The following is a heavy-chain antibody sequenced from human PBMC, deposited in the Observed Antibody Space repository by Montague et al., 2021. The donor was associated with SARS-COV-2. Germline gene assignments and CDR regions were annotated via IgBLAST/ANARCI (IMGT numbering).Heavy chain of an antibody. CDR3: AREGRRLYTDDFLDY. V-gene: IGHV4-4*07. D-gene: IGHD3/OR15-3a*01. J-gene: IGHJ4*02. CDR2: IDNSWSP. CDR1: GASISSSY. Sequence: SETLSLTCTVSGASISSSYWYWIRQTAGTGLELIGLIDNSWSPKYNSSLTIRVTMSLDTSKNQFSLMVNSVTVADTAMSFCAREGRRLYTDDFLDYWGQGILVTVSS.